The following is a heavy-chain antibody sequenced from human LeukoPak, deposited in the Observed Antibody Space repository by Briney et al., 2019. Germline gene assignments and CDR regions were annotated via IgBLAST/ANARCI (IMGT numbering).Heavy chain of an antibody. D-gene: IGHD2-2*01. J-gene: IGHJ5*02. Sequence: PGGSLRLSCAASGFTFSDYYMSWIRQAPGKGLEWVSYISSSGSTIYYADSVKGRFTISRDNAKNSLYLQMNSLRAEDTAVYYCARGGRCSSTSCYLHWFDPWGQGTLVTVSS. CDR1: GFTFSDYY. V-gene: IGHV3-11*01. CDR3: ARGGRCSSTSCYLHWFDP. CDR2: ISSSGSTI.